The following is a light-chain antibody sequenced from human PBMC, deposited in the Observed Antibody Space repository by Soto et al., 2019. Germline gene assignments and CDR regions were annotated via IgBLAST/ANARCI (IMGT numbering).Light chain of an antibody. CDR1: QSVSSN. V-gene: IGKV3-20*01. CDR3: QQYDISPHT. Sequence: EIVMTQSPATLSVSPGERATLSCRASQSVSSNLAWYQQKPGQAPRLLIYGASSRATGIPDRFSGVGSETDFTLTISRLEPEDFAVYYCQQYDISPHTFGQGTKLEI. CDR2: GAS. J-gene: IGKJ2*01.